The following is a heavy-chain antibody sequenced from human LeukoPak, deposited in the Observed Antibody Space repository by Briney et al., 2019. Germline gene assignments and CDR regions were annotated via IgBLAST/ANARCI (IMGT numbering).Heavy chain of an antibody. J-gene: IGHJ4*02. CDR2: ISAYNGNT. Sequence: GASVKVSCKASGYTFTGYYMHWVRQAPGQGLEWMGWISAYNGNTKYAQKLQGRVTMTTDTSTSTAYMELRSLRSDDTAVYYCARANGDYEGYFDYWGQGTLVTVSS. V-gene: IGHV1-18*04. CDR3: ARANGDYEGYFDY. D-gene: IGHD4-17*01. CDR1: GYTFTGYY.